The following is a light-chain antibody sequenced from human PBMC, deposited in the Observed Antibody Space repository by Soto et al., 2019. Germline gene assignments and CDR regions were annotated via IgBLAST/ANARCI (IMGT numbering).Light chain of an antibody. CDR1: QSVSSSY. V-gene: IGKV3-20*01. J-gene: IGKJ2*01. Sequence: EIVLTQSPGTLSLSPGGRATLSCRASQSVSSSYLAWYPQKPGQAPRLLIYGASSRATGIPDGFSGSGSGTDFTLTISRLVPEDFALYDCQQYGTSPRTFGQGTKWEIK. CDR2: GAS. CDR3: QQYGTSPRT.